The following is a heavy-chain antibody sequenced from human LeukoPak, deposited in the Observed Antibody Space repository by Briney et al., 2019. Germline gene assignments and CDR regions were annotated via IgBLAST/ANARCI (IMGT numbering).Heavy chain of an antibody. Sequence: GASVMVSCKASGGTFSSYAISWVRQAPGQGLEWMGGIIPIFGTANYAQKFQGRVTITADESTSTAYMELSSLRSEDTAVYYCAKGYYDFWSGYSLTHFDYWGQGTLVTVSS. CDR3: AKGYYDFWSGYSLTHFDY. CDR1: GGTFSSYA. J-gene: IGHJ4*02. D-gene: IGHD3-3*01. CDR2: IIPIFGTA. V-gene: IGHV1-69*13.